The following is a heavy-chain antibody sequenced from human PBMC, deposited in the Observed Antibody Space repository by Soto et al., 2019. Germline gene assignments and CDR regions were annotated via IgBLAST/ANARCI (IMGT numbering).Heavy chain of an antibody. Sequence: GSLRLSCAASGFAFISYSISFFRHSPCKWLEWVSSISGSGNYTHYADFLRGRFTISRDNAKTSLYLQMNSLRAEDTAVYYCAREGINNYNEYYFDSWGQGTVVTVSS. D-gene: IGHD4-4*01. V-gene: IGHV3-21*01. CDR3: AREGINNYNEYYFDS. CDR2: ISGSGNYT. J-gene: IGHJ4*02. CDR1: GFAFISYS.